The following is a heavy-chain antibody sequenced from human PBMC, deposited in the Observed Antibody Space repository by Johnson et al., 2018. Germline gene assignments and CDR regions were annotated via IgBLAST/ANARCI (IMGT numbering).Heavy chain of an antibody. J-gene: IGHJ3*02. CDR3: AKHIAYGQDAFDI. V-gene: IGHV3-23*02. D-gene: IGHD2-21*01. CDR1: GFTFSSYS. CDR2: IGTDGRTT. Sequence: VQLVQSGGDLVQPGGSLRLSCAASGFTFSSYSMAWVRQPPGKGPEWVSIIGTDGRTTFYGGSVKGRFTISRDSSKNTVYLQMDSLRADDTAVYYCAKHIAYGQDAFDIWGQGTMVTVSS.